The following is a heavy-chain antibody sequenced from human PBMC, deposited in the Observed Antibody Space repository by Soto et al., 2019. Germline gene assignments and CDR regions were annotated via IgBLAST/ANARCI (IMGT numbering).Heavy chain of an antibody. V-gene: IGHV6-1*01. CDR2: TYYRSKWYN. CDR3: ARANRTWFEP. CDR1: VDGVSSNSAT. J-gene: IGHJ5*02. Sequence: PSQNLSLTCAISVDGVSSNSATWSWIIQSPSRGLEWLGRTYYRSKWYNEYAVSVKSRITINPDTSKNQFSLQLNSVTPEDTAVYYRARANRTWFEPWGQGTLVTVSS.